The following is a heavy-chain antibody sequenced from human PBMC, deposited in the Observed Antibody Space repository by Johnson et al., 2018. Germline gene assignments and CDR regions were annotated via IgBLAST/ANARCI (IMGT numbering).Heavy chain of an antibody. CDR1: GFTFSNYG. D-gene: IGHD4-11*01. J-gene: IGHJ3*02. V-gene: IGHV3-30*03. Sequence: QVQLVESGGGVVQPGRSLRLSCAASGFTFSNYGMHWVRQAPGKGLEWVAVISYDGSNKYYADSVKGRFTISRDNSKNTLYLQMNSLRAEDTAVYYCARDASRDYPDAFDIWGQGTMVTVSS. CDR3: ARDASRDYPDAFDI. CDR2: ISYDGSNK.